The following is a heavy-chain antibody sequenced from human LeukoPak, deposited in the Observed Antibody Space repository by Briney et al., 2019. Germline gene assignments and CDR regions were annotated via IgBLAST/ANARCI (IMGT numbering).Heavy chain of an antibody. J-gene: IGHJ4*02. CDR3: ARTNGDYYDSSGYPYYFDY. V-gene: IGHV4-59*12. D-gene: IGHD3-22*01. Sequence: SETLSLTCTVSGGSISSYYWSWIRQPPGKGLEWIGYIYHSGSTYYNPSLKSRVTISVDRSKNQFSLKLSSVTAADTAVYYCARTNGDYYDSSGYPYYFDYWGQGTLVTVSS. CDR2: IYHSGST. CDR1: GGSISSYY.